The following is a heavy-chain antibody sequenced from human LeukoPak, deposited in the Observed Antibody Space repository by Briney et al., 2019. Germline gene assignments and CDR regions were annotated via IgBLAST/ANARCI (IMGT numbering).Heavy chain of an antibody. D-gene: IGHD1-7*01. CDR1: GYTFTSYG. V-gene: IGHV1-18*01. CDR3: ARVGARGRGTTFYFDY. Sequence: GASVKVSCKASGYTFTSYGISWVRQAPGQGLEWMGWISAYNGNTNYAQKLRGRVTMTTDTSTSTAYMELRSLRSDDTAVYYCARVGARGRGTTFYFDYWGQGTLVTVSS. CDR2: ISAYNGNT. J-gene: IGHJ4*02.